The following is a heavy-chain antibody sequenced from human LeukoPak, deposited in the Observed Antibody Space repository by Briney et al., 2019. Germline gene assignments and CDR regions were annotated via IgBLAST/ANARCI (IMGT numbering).Heavy chain of an antibody. CDR2: IYHSGGT. J-gene: IGHJ4*02. CDR1: GYSISSGYY. Sequence: SETLSLTCAVSGYSISSGYYWGWIRQPPGKGLEWIGSIYHSGGTYYNPSLKSRVTISVDTSKNQFSLKLSSVTAADTAVYYCARLPGIVGERFDYWGQGTLVTVSS. D-gene: IGHD1-26*01. CDR3: ARLPGIVGERFDY. V-gene: IGHV4-38-2*01.